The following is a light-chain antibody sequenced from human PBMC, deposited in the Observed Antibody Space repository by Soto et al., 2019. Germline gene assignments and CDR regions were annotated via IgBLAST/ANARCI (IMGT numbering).Light chain of an antibody. V-gene: IGLV2-11*01. J-gene: IGLJ2*01. CDR1: SSDVGGYNY. Sequence: QSVLTQPRSVSGYPGQSVTISCTGTSSDVGGYNYVSWYQQHPGKAPKLMIYDVSKRPSGVPDRFSGSKSGNTASLTISGLQAEDEAEYYCCSYAGSYTHVVFGGGTKVTVL. CDR3: CSYAGSYTHVV. CDR2: DVS.